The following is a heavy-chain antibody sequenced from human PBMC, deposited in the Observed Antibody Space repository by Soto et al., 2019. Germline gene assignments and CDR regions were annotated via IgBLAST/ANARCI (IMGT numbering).Heavy chain of an antibody. J-gene: IGHJ6*02. V-gene: IGHV1-58*01. Sequence: QMQLVQSGPEVKKPGTSVKVSCKASGFTFTRSAVQWVRQARGQRLEWIGWIVVGSGNTNYAQKFQERVTITRDMSTSTAYMELSSLRSEDTAMYYCAGDIAAAGTVEYYYYYYGMDVWGQGTTVTVSS. CDR1: GFTFTRSA. CDR3: AGDIAAAGTVEYYYYYYGMDV. CDR2: IVVGSGNT. D-gene: IGHD6-13*01.